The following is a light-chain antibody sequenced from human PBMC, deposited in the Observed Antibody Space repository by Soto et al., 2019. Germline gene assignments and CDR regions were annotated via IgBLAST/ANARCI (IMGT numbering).Light chain of an antibody. V-gene: IGLV2-14*01. CDR1: SSDVGAYNY. CDR2: DVS. J-gene: IGLJ2*01. CDR3: SSYTSSSTLDVV. Sequence: QSALTQPASVSGSPGQSITISCTGTSSDVGAYNYVSWYQQHPGKAPKLMIYDVSYRPSGVSNRFSGSKSGNTASLTISGLQAEDEADYYCSSYTSSSTLDVVFGGGTQLTVL.